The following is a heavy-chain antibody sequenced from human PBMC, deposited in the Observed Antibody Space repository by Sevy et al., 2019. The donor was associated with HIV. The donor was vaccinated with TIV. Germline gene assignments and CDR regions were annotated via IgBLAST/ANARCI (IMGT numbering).Heavy chain of an antibody. CDR2: ISNDGTNK. V-gene: IGHV3-30-3*01. CDR3: ARVRVGRYCTDGVCYSYFYY. D-gene: IGHD2-8*01. J-gene: IGHJ4*02. CDR1: GFTFSSYA. Sequence: GGSLRLSCAASGFTFSSYAMHWVRQAPGKGLEWVALISNDGTNKYADSVKGRYTISRDNSKNTLYLQMNSLRAEDTAVYYCARVRVGRYCTDGVCYSYFYYWGQGTLVTVSS.